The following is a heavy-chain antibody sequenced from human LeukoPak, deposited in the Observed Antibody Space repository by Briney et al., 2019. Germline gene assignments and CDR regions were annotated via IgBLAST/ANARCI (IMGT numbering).Heavy chain of an antibody. Sequence: ASVKVSCKASGYNFTRYGINWVRQAPGQGLEWMGWISAYNGNTNYAQKVQGRVTMTTDTSTNTAYMELRNLRSDDTAVYYCARGGGVAAAGTNFDYWGQGTLVTVSS. CDR3: ARGGGVAAAGTNFDY. CDR2: ISAYNGNT. D-gene: IGHD6-13*01. CDR1: GYNFTRYG. V-gene: IGHV1-18*01. J-gene: IGHJ4*02.